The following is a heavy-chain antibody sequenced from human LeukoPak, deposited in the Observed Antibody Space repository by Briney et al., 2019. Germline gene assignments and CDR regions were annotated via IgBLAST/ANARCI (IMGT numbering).Heavy chain of an antibody. CDR2: IYSGGST. J-gene: IGHJ4*02. Sequence: PGGSLRLSCAASGFTVSSNYMSWVRQAPGKGLEWVSVIYSGGSTYYADSVKGRFTISRDNSKNTLYLQMNSLRAEDTAVYYCAKVRPVSGSYYEGFDYWGQGTLVTVSS. CDR1: GFTVSSNY. CDR3: AKVRPVSGSYYEGFDY. V-gene: IGHV3-66*01. D-gene: IGHD1-26*01.